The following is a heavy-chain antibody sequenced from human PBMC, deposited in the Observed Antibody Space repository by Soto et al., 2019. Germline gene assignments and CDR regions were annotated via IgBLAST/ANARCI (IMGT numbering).Heavy chain of an antibody. Sequence: QVQLQESGPGVVKPSQTLSLTCTVSGGSISSGGYYWSWIRQHAGQGLEWIGYIYYSGSTYYNPSLKSRVTISVDTSKNQFSLKPGSMTAADTAVYYCATLRGETTRYDAFDIWGKGTMVTVSS. CDR1: GGSISSGGYY. V-gene: IGHV4-31*03. CDR3: ATLRGETTRYDAFDI. D-gene: IGHD4-17*01. CDR2: IYYSGST. J-gene: IGHJ3*02.